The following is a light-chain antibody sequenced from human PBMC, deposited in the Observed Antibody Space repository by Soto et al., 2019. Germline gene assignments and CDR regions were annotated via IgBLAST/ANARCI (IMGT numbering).Light chain of an antibody. CDR3: GTWDSSLSAVV. Sequence: SVLPKPPSVTGVPGQKVTISCSGSSSNIGNNYVSWYQQFPGTAPKLLIYDNNKRPSGIPDRFSGSKSGTSATLDITGLQTGDEADYYCGTWDSSLSAVVFGGGTKVTVL. CDR1: SSNIGNNY. V-gene: IGLV1-51*01. CDR2: DNN. J-gene: IGLJ2*01.